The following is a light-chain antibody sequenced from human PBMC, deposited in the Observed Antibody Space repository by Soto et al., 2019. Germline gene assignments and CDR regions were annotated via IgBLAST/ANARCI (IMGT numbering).Light chain of an antibody. CDR1: SSNIGAGYN. CDR3: QSYDSSLSGWV. V-gene: IGLV1-40*01. Sequence: QSVLTQPPSVSGAPGQRVTISCTGSSSNIGAGYNVHWYQQLPGTAPKLPIYGNSNRPSWVPDRFSGSKSGTSASLAITGLQAEDEADYYCQSYDSSLSGWVFGGGTKVDRP. J-gene: IGLJ3*02. CDR2: GNS.